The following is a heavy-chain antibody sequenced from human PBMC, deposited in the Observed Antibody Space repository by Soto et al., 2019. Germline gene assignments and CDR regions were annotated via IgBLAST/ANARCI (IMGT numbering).Heavy chain of an antibody. D-gene: IGHD6-13*01. CDR1: GGTFSSYA. V-gene: IGHV1-69*13. Sequence: SVKVSCKAAGGTFSSYAISWVRQAPGQGLEWMGGIIPIFGTANYAQKFQGRVTITADESTSTAYMELSSLRSEDTAVYYCAIVAPAGQYYFVYSGQATLVTVSS. J-gene: IGHJ4*02. CDR2: IIPIFGTA. CDR3: AIVAPAGQYYFVY.